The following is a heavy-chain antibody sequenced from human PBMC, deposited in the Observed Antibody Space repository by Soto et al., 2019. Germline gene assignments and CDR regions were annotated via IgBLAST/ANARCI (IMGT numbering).Heavy chain of an antibody. Sequence: PSETLSLTCTVSGGSISSYYWSWIRQPPGKGLEWIGCIYYSGSTNYNPSLKSRVTISVDTSKNQFSLKLSSVTAADTAVYYCARSRGQILRYFDWLDPWGQGTLVTVSS. D-gene: IGHD3-9*01. CDR1: GGSISSYY. CDR3: ARSRGQILRYFDWLDP. V-gene: IGHV4-59*12. CDR2: IYYSGST. J-gene: IGHJ5*02.